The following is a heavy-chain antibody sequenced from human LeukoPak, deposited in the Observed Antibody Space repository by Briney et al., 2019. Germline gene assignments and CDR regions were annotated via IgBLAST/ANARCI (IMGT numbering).Heavy chain of an antibody. Sequence: PSGGSLRLSCAASGFTFSSYAMSWVRQAPGKGLEWVSAISGSGGSTYYADSVKGRFTISRDNSKNSLYLQMNSLRAEDTAVYYCARSDSYGYIDYWGQGTLVTVSS. D-gene: IGHD5-18*01. V-gene: IGHV3-23*01. CDR2: ISGSGGST. CDR3: ARSDSYGYIDY. J-gene: IGHJ4*02. CDR1: GFTFSSYA.